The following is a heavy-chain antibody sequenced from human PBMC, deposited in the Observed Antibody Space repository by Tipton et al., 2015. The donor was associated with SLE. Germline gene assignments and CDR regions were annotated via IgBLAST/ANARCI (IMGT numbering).Heavy chain of an antibody. J-gene: IGHJ4*02. CDR1: GYSFTSYW. CDR2: INHSGST. CDR3: ARGYSSSFDY. Sequence: QLVQSGAEVKKPGESLKISCKGSGYSFTSYWIGWVRQMPGKGLEWIGEINHSGSTNYNPSLKSRVTISVDTSKNQFSLKLSSVTAADTAVYYCARGYSSSFDYWGQGTLVTVSS. D-gene: IGHD6-13*01. V-gene: IGHV5-51*03.